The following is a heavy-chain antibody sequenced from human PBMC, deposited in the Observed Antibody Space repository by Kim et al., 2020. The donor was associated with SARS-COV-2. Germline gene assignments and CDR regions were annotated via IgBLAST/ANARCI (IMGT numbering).Heavy chain of an antibody. CDR3: ARDSRYYYDSSGYYYAEYFQH. J-gene: IGHJ1*01. Sequence: GGSLRLSYAASGFTFSSYSMNWVRQAPGKGLEWVSSISSSSSYIYYADSVKGRFTISRDNAKNSLYLQMNSLRAEDTAVYYCARDSRYYYDSSGYYYAEYFQHWGQGTLVTVSS. CDR1: GFTFSSYS. CDR2: ISSSSSYI. D-gene: IGHD3-22*01. V-gene: IGHV3-21*01.